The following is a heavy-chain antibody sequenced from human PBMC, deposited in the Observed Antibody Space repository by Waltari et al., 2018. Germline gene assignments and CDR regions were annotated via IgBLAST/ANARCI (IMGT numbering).Heavy chain of an antibody. CDR2: IIPMYGTT. J-gene: IGHJ6*02. V-gene: IGHV1-69*01. CDR3: ARVRKQWELLVTSSGYSAMDV. Sequence: QVQLMQSEAEVRKPGSSVKVSCKASGGTLRSYVISWVRQAPGQGLEWMGGIIPMYGTTNYAQKFQGRVTITADEATSTFYMELSSLRVEDTATYYCARVRKQWELLVTSSGYSAMDVWGQGTTVTVSS. CDR1: GGTLRSYV. D-gene: IGHD1-26*01.